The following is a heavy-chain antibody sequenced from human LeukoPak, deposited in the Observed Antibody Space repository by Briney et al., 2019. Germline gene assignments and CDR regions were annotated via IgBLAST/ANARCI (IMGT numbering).Heavy chain of an antibody. Sequence: GGSLRLSCAASGFTFDDYGMHWVRQAPGKGLESVSGISGDGGTTYYADSVKGRFTMSRDNSKNSLYLQMNSLRTEDTALYYCAKSRGRGCSGGNCHYTWFDSWGQGTQVTVSS. J-gene: IGHJ5*01. V-gene: IGHV3-43*02. D-gene: IGHD2-15*01. CDR1: GFTFDDYG. CDR2: ISGDGGTT. CDR3: AKSRGRGCSGGNCHYTWFDS.